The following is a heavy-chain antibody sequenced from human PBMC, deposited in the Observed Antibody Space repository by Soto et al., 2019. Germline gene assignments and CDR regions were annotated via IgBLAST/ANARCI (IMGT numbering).Heavy chain of an antibody. CDR1: GGSISSGDYY. V-gene: IGHV4-30-4*01. Sequence: SETLSLTCTVSGGSISSGDYYWSWIRQPPGKGLEWIGYIYYSGTTYYNPSLKSRLTISIDTSKKQFSLRLTSVTAADTAVYYCARGDQYSGFDSWGQGTLVTVSS. J-gene: IGHJ5*01. CDR2: IYYSGTT. CDR3: ARGDQYSGFDS. D-gene: IGHD5-12*01.